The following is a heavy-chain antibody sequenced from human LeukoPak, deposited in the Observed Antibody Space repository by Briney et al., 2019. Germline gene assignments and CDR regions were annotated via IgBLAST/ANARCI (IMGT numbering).Heavy chain of an antibody. CDR2: ISSNRGST. D-gene: IGHD1-26*01. Sequence: GGSLRLSCAASGFTFSSYAMHWVREAPGKGLGYVSAISSNRGSTYYANSVKGRFTISRHNSKNTLYLQMGSLRAEDMAVYYCAKDRSGTYSQGLDHWGQGTLVTVSS. J-gene: IGHJ4*02. CDR3: AKDRSGTYSQGLDH. CDR1: GFTFSSYA. V-gene: IGHV3-64*01.